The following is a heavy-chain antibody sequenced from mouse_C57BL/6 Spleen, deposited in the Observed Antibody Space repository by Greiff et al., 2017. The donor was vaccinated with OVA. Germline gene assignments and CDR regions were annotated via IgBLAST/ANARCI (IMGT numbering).Heavy chain of an antibody. D-gene: IGHD4-1*01. Sequence: EVHLVESGGGLVKPGGSLKLSCAASGFTFSDYGMHWVRQAPEKGLEWVAYISSGSSTIYYADTVKSRFTISRDKAKNTLFLQMTSLRSEDTAMYYCAVWDFAYWGQGTLVTVSA. CDR1: GFTFSDYG. CDR3: AVWDFAY. J-gene: IGHJ3*01. CDR2: ISSGSSTI. V-gene: IGHV5-17*01.